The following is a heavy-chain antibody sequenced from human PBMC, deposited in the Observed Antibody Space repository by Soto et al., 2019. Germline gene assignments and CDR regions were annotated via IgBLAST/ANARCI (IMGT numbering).Heavy chain of an antibody. V-gene: IGHV3-53*01. CDR3: AKDLRLRYLDDAFDI. D-gene: IGHD3-3*01. J-gene: IGHJ3*02. CDR2: IYSGGST. CDR1: GFTVSSNY. Sequence: PGGSLRLSCAASGFTVSSNYMSWVRQAPGKGLEWVSVIYSGGSTYYADSVKGRFTISRDNSKNTLYLQMNSLRAEDTAVYYCAKDLRLRYLDDAFDIWGQGTMVTVSS.